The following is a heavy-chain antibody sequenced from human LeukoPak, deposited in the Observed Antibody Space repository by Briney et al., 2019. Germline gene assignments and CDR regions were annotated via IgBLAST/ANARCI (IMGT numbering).Heavy chain of an antibody. Sequence: PSETLSLTCTVSGGSVSSSGYSWNWIRQPPGKTLEWIGYTYYSGRTNYNPSLKSRVTISLDTSKNQFSLGLTSVTAADTAVYYCALRRLTSAQIIEDNWFDPWGQGTLVTVSS. J-gene: IGHJ5*02. V-gene: IGHV4-61*08. CDR1: GGSVSSSGYS. CDR2: TYYSGRT. CDR3: ALRRLTSAQIIEDNWFDP. D-gene: IGHD2/OR15-2a*01.